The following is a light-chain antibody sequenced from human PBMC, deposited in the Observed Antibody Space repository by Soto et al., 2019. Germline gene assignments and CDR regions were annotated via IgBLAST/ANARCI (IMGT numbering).Light chain of an antibody. CDR2: DVS. V-gene: IGLV2-14*01. CDR1: SSDVGGYNY. Sequence: QSVLTQPASVSGSPGQSITISCTGTSSDVGGYNYVSWYQQHPGKAPKLMIYDVSNRPSGVSNRFSGSKSGNTASLTISGLQAEDEADHYCSSYTSSSTRVFGTGTMVTVL. CDR3: SSYTSSSTRV. J-gene: IGLJ1*01.